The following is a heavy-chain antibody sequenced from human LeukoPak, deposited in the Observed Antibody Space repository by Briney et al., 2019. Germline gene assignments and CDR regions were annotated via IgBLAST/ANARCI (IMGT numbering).Heavy chain of an antibody. CDR1: GGSISHYY. CDR3: ARGTYCSRTSCYAPDAFDI. V-gene: IGHV4-59*01. CDR2: IYYSGST. Sequence: SETLSLTCTVSGGSISHYYWTWIRQPPGKGLEWIGYIYYSGSTNYNPSLKSRVTISVDTSKNQFSPKLSSVTAADTAVYYCARGTYCSRTSCYAPDAFDIWGQGTMVTVSS. J-gene: IGHJ3*02. D-gene: IGHD2-2*01.